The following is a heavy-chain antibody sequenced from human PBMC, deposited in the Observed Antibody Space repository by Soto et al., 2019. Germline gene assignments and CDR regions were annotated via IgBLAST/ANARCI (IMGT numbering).Heavy chain of an antibody. Sequence: GGSLRLSCAASGCTFSSYAMRWVRQAPGKGLEWVAVISYDGSNKYYAASVKGRFTISRDNSKNTLYLQMNSLRAEDTAVYYCARDSWRSWSSRLFDYWGQGTLVTVSS. V-gene: IGHV3-30-3*01. J-gene: IGHJ4*02. CDR3: ARDSWRSWSSRLFDY. D-gene: IGHD6-13*01. CDR2: ISYDGSNK. CDR1: GCTFSSYA.